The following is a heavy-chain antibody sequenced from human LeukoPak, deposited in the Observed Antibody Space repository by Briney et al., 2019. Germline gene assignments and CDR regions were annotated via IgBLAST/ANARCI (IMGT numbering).Heavy chain of an antibody. CDR2: IYYSGST. D-gene: IGHD3-10*01. J-gene: IGHJ4*02. CDR1: GGSISSGDYY. CDR3: ARTGISYYFDY. Sequence: PSQTLSLTCTVSGGSISSGDYYWSWIRQPPGKGLEWIGYIYYSGSTYYNPSLKSRVTISVDTSENQFSLKLSSVTAADTAVYYCARTGISYYFDYWGQGTLVTVSS. V-gene: IGHV4-30-4*01.